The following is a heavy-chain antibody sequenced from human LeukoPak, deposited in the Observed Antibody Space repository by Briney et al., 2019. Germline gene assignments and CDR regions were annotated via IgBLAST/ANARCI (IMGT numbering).Heavy chain of an antibody. CDR2: ISSSSSYI. CDR1: GFTFSSYS. V-gene: IGHV3-21*01. Sequence: GGSLRLSCAASGFTFSSYSMNWVHQAPGKGLEWVSSISSSSSYIYYADSVKGRFTISRDNAKNSLYLQMNSLRAEDTAVYYCARDGVAVAGLDXWGQXXLVT. D-gene: IGHD6-19*01. J-gene: IGHJ4*02. CDR3: ARDGVAVAGLDX.